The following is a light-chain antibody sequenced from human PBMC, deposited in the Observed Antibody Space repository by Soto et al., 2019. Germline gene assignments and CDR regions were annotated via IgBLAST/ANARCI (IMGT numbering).Light chain of an antibody. CDR1: QSISSY. Sequence: DIEVALFPSSLSVSVGVRGAITCQASQSISSYLSWYQQKPGKAPKRLIYVGSTLQSGVPSRFSGSGSGTDFTLTISSLQPEDFATYFCQQTYTTPFTFGGGTKVDIK. CDR3: QQTYTTPFT. J-gene: IGKJ4*01. CDR2: VGS. V-gene: IGKV1-39*01.